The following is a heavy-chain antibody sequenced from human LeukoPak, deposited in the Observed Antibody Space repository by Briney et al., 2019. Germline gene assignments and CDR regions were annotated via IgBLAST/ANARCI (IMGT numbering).Heavy chain of an antibody. CDR1: SGSISGSDYY. CDR2: INYGGNT. D-gene: IGHD3-16*01. V-gene: IGHV4-39*02. Sequence: SETLSLTCTVSSGSISGSDYYWCWIRQPPGKGLEWIGSINYGGNTYYDSSLKSRVTISVDTSKNHFSLRLSSVIAADTAVYYCARLVLSYGNAFDHWGQGTLVTVSS. CDR3: ARLVLSYGNAFDH. J-gene: IGHJ4*02.